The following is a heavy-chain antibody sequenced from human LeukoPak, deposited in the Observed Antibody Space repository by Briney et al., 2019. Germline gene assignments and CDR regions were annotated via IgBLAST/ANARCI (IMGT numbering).Heavy chain of an antibody. J-gene: IGHJ4*02. CDR1: GGSFSGYD. V-gene: IGHV4-34*01. CDR3: ARAGYYDFWSGYYRAGMDYFDY. D-gene: IGHD3-3*01. Sequence: KPSETLSLTCAVYGGSFSGYDWSWIRQPPGKGLEWMGEINHSGSTNYNPSLKSRVTISVDTSKHHFSLKLSSVTAADTAVYYCARAGYYDFWSGYYRAGMDYFDYWGQGTLVTVSS. CDR2: INHSGST.